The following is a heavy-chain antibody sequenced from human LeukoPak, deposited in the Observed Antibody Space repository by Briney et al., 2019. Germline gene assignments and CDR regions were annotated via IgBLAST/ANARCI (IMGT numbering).Heavy chain of an antibody. CDR3: ARTLSSGQYSFEY. V-gene: IGHV4-28*01. Sequence: SDTLSLTCDVSGFSISSSNWWGWIRQPPGKGLERIGYIHYTGGAYYNPSLKSRLTMSVDTSKNQFSLKLDSVTAMDTAVYYCARTLSSGQYSFEYWGQGTLVTVSS. CDR2: IHYTGGA. CDR1: GFSISSSNW. D-gene: IGHD6-19*01. J-gene: IGHJ4*02.